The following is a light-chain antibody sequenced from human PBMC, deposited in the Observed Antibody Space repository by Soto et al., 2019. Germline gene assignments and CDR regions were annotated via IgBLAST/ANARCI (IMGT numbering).Light chain of an antibody. V-gene: IGLV2-14*01. Sequence: QSALAPPASVSGSPGQSSTLSCTGTGSDVGAYDYVSWYKQRPGKPLQLIIFEVINRPSGVSSRFSGSRSGNTASLTISGLQAEDEADYYCSSYTAMSTRVFGTGTKVTVL. CDR2: EVI. CDR1: GSDVGAYDY. CDR3: SSYTAMSTRV. J-gene: IGLJ1*01.